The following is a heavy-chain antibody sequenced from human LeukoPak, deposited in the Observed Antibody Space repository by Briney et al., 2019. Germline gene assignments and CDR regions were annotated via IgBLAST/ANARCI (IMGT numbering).Heavy chain of an antibody. CDR1: GGSFSGYY. J-gene: IGHJ4*02. Sequence: SETLSLTCAVYGGSFSGYYWSWIRQPPGKGLEWIGEINHSGSTNYNPSLKSRVTISVDTSKNQFSLKLSSVTAADTAVYYCARGAPSAPDCWGQGTLVTVSS. V-gene: IGHV4-34*01. CDR3: ARGAPSAPDC. CDR2: INHSGST.